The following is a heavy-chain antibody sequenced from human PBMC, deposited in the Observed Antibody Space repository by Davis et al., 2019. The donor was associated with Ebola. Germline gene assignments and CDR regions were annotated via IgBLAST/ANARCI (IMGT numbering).Heavy chain of an antibody. CDR3: ARDDWNQNWFDP. D-gene: IGHD1-1*01. CDR2: ISGSGGST. J-gene: IGHJ5*02. CDR1: GFTFSSYA. V-gene: IGHV3-23*01. Sequence: GESLKISCAASGFTFSSYAMSWVRQAPGKGLEWVSAISGSGGSTYYADSVKGRFTISRDNSKNTLYLQMNSLRSEDTAVYYCARDDWNQNWFDPWGQGTLVTVSS.